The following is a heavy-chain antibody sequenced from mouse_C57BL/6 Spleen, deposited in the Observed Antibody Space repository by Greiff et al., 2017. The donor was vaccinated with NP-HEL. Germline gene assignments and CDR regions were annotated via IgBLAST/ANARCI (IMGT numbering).Heavy chain of an antibody. V-gene: IGHV1-54*01. CDR2: INPGSGGT. Sequence: QVQLKESGAELVRPGTSVKVSCKASGYAFTNYLIEWVKQRPGQGLEWIGVINPGSGGTNYNEKFKGKATLTADKSSSTAYMQLSSLTSEDSAVYFCARSPVFAYWGQGTLVTVSA. CDR1: GYAFTNYL. CDR3: ARSPVFAY. J-gene: IGHJ3*01.